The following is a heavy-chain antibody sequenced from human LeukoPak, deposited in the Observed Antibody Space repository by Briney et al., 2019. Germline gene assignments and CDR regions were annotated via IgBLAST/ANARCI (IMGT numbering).Heavy chain of an antibody. CDR2: ISGGGVNT. CDR1: GFTFNSYA. J-gene: IGHJ4*02. D-gene: IGHD6-19*01. Sequence: GGSLRLSCAASGFTFNSYAMTWVRQAPGKGLERVSAISGGGVNTYYAGSVKGRFTISRDNSKNMLYLQMNSLRAEDTAVYYCAREYGSSVDYWGQGILVTVSS. CDR3: AREYGSSVDY. V-gene: IGHV3-23*01.